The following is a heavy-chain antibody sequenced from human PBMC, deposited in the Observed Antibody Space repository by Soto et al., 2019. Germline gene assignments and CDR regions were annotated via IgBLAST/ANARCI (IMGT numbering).Heavy chain of an antibody. V-gene: IGHV1-69*01. J-gene: IGHJ4*02. D-gene: IGHD3-22*01. CDR2: LIPIVGTA. CDR3: ARGGNYYDSSGYYYDH. Sequence: QVQLVQSGAEVKKPGSSVKVSCKASGGTFSSYAISWVRQAPGQGLEWMGVLIPIVGTANYAQKFQGRVTITADEATSTSYMELSSLRSEDTAVYYCARGGNYYDSSGYYYDHWGQGTLVTVSS. CDR1: GGTFSSYA.